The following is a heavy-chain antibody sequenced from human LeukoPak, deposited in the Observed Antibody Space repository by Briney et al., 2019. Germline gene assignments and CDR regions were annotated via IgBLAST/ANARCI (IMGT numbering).Heavy chain of an antibody. D-gene: IGHD2-21*02. Sequence: SETLSLTCTVSGGSISSGGYYWSWIRQHPGKGLEWIGYIYYNGNTYYNPSLKSRLTISVDTSKNQFPLKLSSVTAADTAVYYCARVEDCGGDCYPNFDYWGQGTLVTVSS. CDR1: GGSISSGGYY. CDR2: IYYNGNT. V-gene: IGHV4-31*03. J-gene: IGHJ4*02. CDR3: ARVEDCGGDCYPNFDY.